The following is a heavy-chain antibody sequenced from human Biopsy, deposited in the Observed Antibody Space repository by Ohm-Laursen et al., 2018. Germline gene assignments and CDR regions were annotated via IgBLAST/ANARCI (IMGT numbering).Heavy chain of an antibody. V-gene: IGHV1-69*01. J-gene: IGHJ4*02. CDR2: IIPMFGTA. D-gene: IGHD1-26*01. CDR1: GFSFTGYY. Sequence: SSVKVSCKASGFSFTGYYIHWVRQAPGQGLEWMGGIIPMFGTANYAQMFQGRVTISADESTSTSYMELSSLTTEDTAIYCCARGPHSGSHSCFDYWGRGTLVTVSS. CDR3: ARGPHSGSHSCFDY.